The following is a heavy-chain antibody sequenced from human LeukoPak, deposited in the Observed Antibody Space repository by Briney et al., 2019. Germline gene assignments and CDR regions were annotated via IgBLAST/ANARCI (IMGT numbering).Heavy chain of an antibody. Sequence: SETLSLTCTVSGGSISSSSYYWSWIRQPPGKGLEWIGYIYYSGSTNYNPSLKSRVTISVDTSKNQFSLKLSSVTAADTAVYYCARDKYGDHPDYWGQGTLVTVSS. CDR1: GGSISSSSYY. CDR2: IYYSGST. J-gene: IGHJ4*02. CDR3: ARDKYGDHPDY. V-gene: IGHV4-61*01. D-gene: IGHD4-17*01.